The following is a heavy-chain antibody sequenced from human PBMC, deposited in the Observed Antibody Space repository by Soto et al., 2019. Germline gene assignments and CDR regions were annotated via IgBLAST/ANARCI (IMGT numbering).Heavy chain of an antibody. Sequence: SETLSLTCTVSGGSVSSGSYYWSWIRQPPGKGLEWIGYIYYSGSTNYNPSLKSRVTISVDTSKNQFSLKPSSVTAADTAAYSCARRNDRTRIFGVAPIGKYYDGMDVWRQRTTVAVPS. D-gene: IGHD3-3*01. CDR2: IYYSGST. CDR3: ARRNDRTRIFGVAPIGKYYDGMDV. J-gene: IGHJ6*02. CDR1: GGSVSSGSYY. V-gene: IGHV4-61*01.